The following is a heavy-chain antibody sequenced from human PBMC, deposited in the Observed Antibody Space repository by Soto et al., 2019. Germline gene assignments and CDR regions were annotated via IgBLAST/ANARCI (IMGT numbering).Heavy chain of an antibody. CDR1: GFTFSTTG. CDR2: ISHDGGVK. V-gene: IGHV3-30*18. J-gene: IGHJ5*02. CDR3: AKDLYGAGWYNYFDP. D-gene: IGHD6-19*01. Sequence: QVHLVESGGGVVQPGRSLILSCAASGFTFSTTGMHWVRQAPGKGLEWVAMISHDGGVKHYTDSVKGRFTISRDTSNNTVYLQMNSLRPEDTAMYHCAKDLYGAGWYNYFDPWGQGTLVTVSS.